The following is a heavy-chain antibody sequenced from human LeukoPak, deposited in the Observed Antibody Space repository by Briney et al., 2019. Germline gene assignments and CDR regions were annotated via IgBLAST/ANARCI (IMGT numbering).Heavy chain of an antibody. CDR1: GFTFSSYS. Sequence: GGSLRLSCAASGFTFSSYSMNWVRQAPGKGLEWVSSISSSSSYIYYADSVKGRFTISRDNSKNTLYLQMNSLRAEDTAVYYCAKDRSKMYYFDYWGQGTLVTVSS. CDR2: ISSSSSYI. CDR3: AKDRSKMYYFDY. D-gene: IGHD3-10*01. J-gene: IGHJ4*02. V-gene: IGHV3-21*04.